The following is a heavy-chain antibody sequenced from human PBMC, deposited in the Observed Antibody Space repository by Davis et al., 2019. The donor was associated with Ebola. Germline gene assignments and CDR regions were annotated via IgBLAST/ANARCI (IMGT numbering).Heavy chain of an antibody. Sequence: ASVKVSCQASRYTFTSYYMHWVRQAPGQGLEWMGIINPSGGSTSYAQKFQGRVTITADESTSTAYMELSSLRSEDTAVYYCAQGRTPRDMDVWGKGTTVTVSS. J-gene: IGHJ6*03. CDR1: RYTFTSYY. V-gene: IGHV1-46*01. CDR2: INPSGGST. D-gene: IGHD3-10*01. CDR3: AQGRTPRDMDV.